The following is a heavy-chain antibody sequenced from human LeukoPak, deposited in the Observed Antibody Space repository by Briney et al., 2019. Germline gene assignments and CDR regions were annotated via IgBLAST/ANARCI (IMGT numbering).Heavy chain of an antibody. CDR1: GFTFSSYA. CDR3: AKVPAPHYGDYEFDY. CDR2: ISNSGEST. J-gene: IGHJ4*02. D-gene: IGHD4-17*01. V-gene: IGHV3-23*01. Sequence: GGSLRLSCAASGFTFSSYAMNWVRQAPGKGLKWVSTISNSGESTYYADSVKGRFTISRDNSKNTLFLQMNSLRAEDTAVYYCAKVPAPHYGDYEFDYWGQGTLVTVSS.